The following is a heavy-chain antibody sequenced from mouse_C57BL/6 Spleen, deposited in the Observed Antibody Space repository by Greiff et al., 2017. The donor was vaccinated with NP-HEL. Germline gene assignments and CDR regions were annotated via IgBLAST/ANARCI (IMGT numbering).Heavy chain of an antibody. V-gene: IGHV1-47*01. D-gene: IGHD1-1*01. J-gene: IGHJ2*01. CDR2: FHPYNDDT. CDR1: GYTFTTYP. Sequence: VQRVESGAELVKPGASVKMSCKASGYTFTTYPIEWMKQNHGKSLEWIGNFHPYNDDTKYNEKFKGKATLTVEKSSSTVYLELSRLTSDDSAVYYCARRNYLLEDYFDYWGQGTTLTVSS. CDR3: ARRNYLLEDYFDY.